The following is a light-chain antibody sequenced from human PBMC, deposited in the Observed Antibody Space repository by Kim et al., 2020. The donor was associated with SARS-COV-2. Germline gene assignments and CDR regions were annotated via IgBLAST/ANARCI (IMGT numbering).Light chain of an antibody. CDR3: LQDYNYPLT. J-gene: IGKJ4*01. CDR2: AAS. V-gene: IGKV1-6*01. CDR1: QGIRDD. Sequence: AIQMTQSPSSLSASVGDRVTITCRASQGIRDDLGWYQQRPGKAPKLLIYAASSLQGGVPSRFSGNGSGTDFTLTISSLQPEDFATYYCLQDYNYPLTFGGGTKVEIK.